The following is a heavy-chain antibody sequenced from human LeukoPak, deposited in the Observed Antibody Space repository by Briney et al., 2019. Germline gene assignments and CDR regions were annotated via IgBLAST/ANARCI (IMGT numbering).Heavy chain of an antibody. CDR2: ISYDGGNK. V-gene: IGHV3-30*18. J-gene: IGHJ4*02. CDR3: AKVFEVRGARRPKDY. Sequence: QPGRSLRLSCAASGFTFSDYGMHWVRQAPGKGLEWVALISYDGGNKFYADSVRDRFTISRDNSKNTPFLQMNSLRIEDTAVYYCAKVFEVRGARRPKDYWGQGTLVIVSS. CDR1: GFTFSDYG. D-gene: IGHD3-10*01.